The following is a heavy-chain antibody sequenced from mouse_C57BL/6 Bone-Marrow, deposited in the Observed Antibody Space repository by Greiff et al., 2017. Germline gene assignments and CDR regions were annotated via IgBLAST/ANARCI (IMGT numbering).Heavy chain of an antibody. CDR3: ARGDESYFYYAMYY. CDR1: GYSFTDYN. Sequence: EVKLMESGPELVKPGASVKISCKASGYSFTDYNMNWVKQSNGKSLEWIGVINPNYGTTSYNQKFKGKATLTVDQSSSTAYMQLNSLTSEDSAVYYCARGDESYFYYAMYYWGQGTSVTVSS. CDR2: INPNYGTT. D-gene: IGHD1-1*01. J-gene: IGHJ4*01. V-gene: IGHV1-39*01.